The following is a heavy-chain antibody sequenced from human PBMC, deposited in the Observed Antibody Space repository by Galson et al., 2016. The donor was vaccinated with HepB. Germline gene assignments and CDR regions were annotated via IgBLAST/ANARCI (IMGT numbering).Heavy chain of an antibody. J-gene: IGHJ4*02. V-gene: IGHV3-33*06. CDR3: AKDRHPRGLGYYLDY. CDR1: GFTFSTYA. Sequence: SLRLSCAVSGFTFSTYAMHWVRQAPGKGLEWVAVIWYDGTYKYYADSVKGRFTSSRDNSKHTPHLDMNSLRPEDTAIYYCAKDRHPRGLGYYLDYWGQGTLVTVSS. D-gene: IGHD3-16*01. CDR2: IWYDGTYK.